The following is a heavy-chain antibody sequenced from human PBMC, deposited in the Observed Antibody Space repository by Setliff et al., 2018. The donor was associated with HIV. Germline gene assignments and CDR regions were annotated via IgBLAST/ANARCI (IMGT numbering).Heavy chain of an antibody. J-gene: IGHJ5*02. D-gene: IGHD3-3*01. CDR1: GFTSSNFW. CDR2: ISPDGSRN. Sequence: PGGSLRLSCAASGFTSSNFWMHWVRQAPGKGLEWVASISPDGSRNYCVGSVKGRFTASRDNAKSSLFLQMNSLRAEDTAVYYCARVLLVTNAVYGVVSNWFDPWGQGTLVTVSS. V-gene: IGHV3-7*03. CDR3: ARVLLVTNAVYGVVSNWFDP.